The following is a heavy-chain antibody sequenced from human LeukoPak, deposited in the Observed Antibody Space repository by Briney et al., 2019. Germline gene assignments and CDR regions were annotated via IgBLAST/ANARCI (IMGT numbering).Heavy chain of an antibody. D-gene: IGHD3-16*01. CDR3: AQDGASIRFDN. CDR2: IRPSGDNT. CDR1: CD. J-gene: IGHJ4*02. V-gene: IGHV3-23*01. Sequence: CDMTWVRQAPGRGLEWVSSIRPSGDNTYYGDSVKGRFTISRDNSKNTLYQQMNSLRAEDTAVYYCAQDGASIRFDNWGQGTLVTVSS.